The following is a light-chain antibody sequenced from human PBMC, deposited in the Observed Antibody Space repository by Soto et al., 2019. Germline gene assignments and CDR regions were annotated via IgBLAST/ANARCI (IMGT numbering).Light chain of an antibody. J-gene: IGKJ1*01. CDR2: GAS. Sequence: ETVLTQSPGTLSLSPGERATLSCRASQTIRSNYLAWYRQTPGQAPSLLIYGASNRATGIADRFSGSGSGTDFSLIISRLEPEDFALYYCQKYGSSPWTFGQGTKVEIK. CDR3: QKYGSSPWT. V-gene: IGKV3-20*01. CDR1: QTIRSNY.